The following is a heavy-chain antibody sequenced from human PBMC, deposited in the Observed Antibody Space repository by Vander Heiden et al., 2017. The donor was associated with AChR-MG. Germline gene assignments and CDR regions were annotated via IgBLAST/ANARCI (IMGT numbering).Heavy chain of an antibody. V-gene: IGHV3-23*01. D-gene: IGHD1-26*01. J-gene: IGHJ4*02. CDR3: VKETLLTSLSGD. Sequence: EVQLLEFGGGSVQPGGSLRLSCAASGFPFRSYAMRWVRQAPGKGLEGVSCVRDSGADTYYADSVKGRFTVSRDNSNNTLFLQMNSLKAEDTAVYYCVKETLLTSLSGDWGQGTLVTVSS. CDR2: VRDSGADT. CDR1: GFPFRSYA.